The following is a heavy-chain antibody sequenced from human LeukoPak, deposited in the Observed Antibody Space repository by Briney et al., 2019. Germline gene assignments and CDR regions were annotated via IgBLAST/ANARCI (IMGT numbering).Heavy chain of an antibody. CDR2: ITASSCAM. CDR1: GFTFSSYS. CDR3: AIVHSFGW. D-gene: IGHD3-10*01. Sequence: GGSLRLSCAASGFTFSSYSMNWVRQAPGKGLEWLAYITASSCAMNYADSVKGRFTISRDNAKNSLYLQMNSLRAEDTAVYYCAIVHSFGWWGQGTLVTVSS. V-gene: IGHV3-48*01. J-gene: IGHJ4*02.